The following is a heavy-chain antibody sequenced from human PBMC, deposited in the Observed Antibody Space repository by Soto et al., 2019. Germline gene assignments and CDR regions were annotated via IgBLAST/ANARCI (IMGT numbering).Heavy chain of an antibody. V-gene: IGHV1-8*01. CDR1: GYTFTGHD. CDR2: MSPDSGNT. J-gene: IGHJ3*01. D-gene: IGHD3-16*01. CDR3: ARRRGDDFDF. Sequence: QVQLVQSGAEVKKPGASVRVSCKTSGYTFTGHDINWVRQATGQGLEWMGWMSPDSGNTGFPQRCQGRLSMTREPSTSTAYMDLSGLTADDTAVYYCARRRGDDFDFWGQGTLVAVSS.